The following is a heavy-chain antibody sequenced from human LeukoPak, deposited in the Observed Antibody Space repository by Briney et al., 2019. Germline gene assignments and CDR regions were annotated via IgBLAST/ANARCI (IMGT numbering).Heavy chain of an antibody. V-gene: IGHV1-18*01. CDR2: ISAYNGNT. Sequence: GASVKVSCKASGYTFTSYGISWVRQAPGQGLEWMGWISAYNGNTNYAQKLQGRVTMTTDTSTSTAYMELRSLRSDDTAVYYCARAHYGDNQTYYFDYWGQGTLVTVSS. J-gene: IGHJ4*02. CDR1: GYTFTSYG. CDR3: ARAHYGDNQTYYFDY. D-gene: IGHD4-17*01.